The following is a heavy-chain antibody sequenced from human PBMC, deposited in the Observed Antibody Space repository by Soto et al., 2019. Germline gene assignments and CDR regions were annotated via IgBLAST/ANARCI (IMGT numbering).Heavy chain of an antibody. V-gene: IGHV1-46*01. D-gene: IGHD1-1*01. CDR2: INPSGGST. CDR3: ARTWRGESYGTYNWFDP. Sequence: ASVKVSCKASGYTFTSYYMHLVRQAPGQGLEWMGIINPSGGSTSYAQKFQGRVTMTRDTSTSTVYMELSSLRSEDTAVYYCARTWRGESYGTYNWFDPWGQGTLVTVSS. CDR1: GYTFTSYY. J-gene: IGHJ5*02.